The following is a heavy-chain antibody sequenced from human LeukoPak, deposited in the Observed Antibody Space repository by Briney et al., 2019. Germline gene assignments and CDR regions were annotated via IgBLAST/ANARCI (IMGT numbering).Heavy chain of an antibody. D-gene: IGHD3-3*01. Sequence: GGSLRLSCAASGFTFSSYAMSWVRQAPGKGLEWVAVISYDGSNKYYADSVKGRFTISRDNSKNTLYLQMNSLRAEDTAVYYCASPQYDFWSGYYYYGMDVWGQGTTVTVSS. CDR3: ASPQYDFWSGYYYYGMDV. CDR1: GFTFSSYA. CDR2: ISYDGSNK. V-gene: IGHV3-30-3*01. J-gene: IGHJ6*02.